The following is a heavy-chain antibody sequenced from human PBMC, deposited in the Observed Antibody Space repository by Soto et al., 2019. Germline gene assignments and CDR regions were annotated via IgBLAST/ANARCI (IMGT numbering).Heavy chain of an antibody. J-gene: IGHJ4*02. D-gene: IGHD3-16*01. CDR3: ARDFKAPKDAWAFDF. CDR1: GASISSSDW. V-gene: IGHV4-4*02. Sequence: SETLSLTCAVSGASISSSDWWNWVRQSPGKGLEWIGETHHSGTTIYNPSLRSRVIMSIDESKNHFSLKLTSVTAADTAIYYCARDFKAPKDAWAFDFWGQGTLVTVSS. CDR2: THHSGTT.